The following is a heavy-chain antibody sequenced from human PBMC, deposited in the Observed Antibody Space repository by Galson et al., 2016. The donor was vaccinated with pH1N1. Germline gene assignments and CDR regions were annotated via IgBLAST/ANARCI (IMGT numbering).Heavy chain of an antibody. D-gene: IGHD2-2*01. CDR1: AGSLSTYY. Sequence: ETLSLTCTVSAGSLSTYYWSWIRQPAGKGLEWIGRIYTSGSTSYNPSLKSRVTISVDMSKNKFSLKLTSLTAADTAVYYCAREYLVVGEGWEYGLDVWGQGTTVTVSS. J-gene: IGHJ6*02. V-gene: IGHV4-4*07. CDR2: IYTSGST. CDR3: AREYLVVGEGWEYGLDV.